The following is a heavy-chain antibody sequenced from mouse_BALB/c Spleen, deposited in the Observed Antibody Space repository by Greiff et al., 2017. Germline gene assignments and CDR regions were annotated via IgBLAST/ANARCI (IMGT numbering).Heavy chain of an antibody. Sequence: EVQRVESGGGLVKPGGSLKLSCAASGFTFSDYYMYWVRQTPEKRLEWVATISDGGSYTYYPDSVKGRFTISRDNAKNNLYLQMSSLKSEDTAMYYCASEGLRHLFAYWGQGTLVTVSA. D-gene: IGHD2-4*01. J-gene: IGHJ3*01. CDR1: GFTFSDYY. CDR3: ASEGLRHLFAY. V-gene: IGHV5-4*02. CDR2: ISDGGSYT.